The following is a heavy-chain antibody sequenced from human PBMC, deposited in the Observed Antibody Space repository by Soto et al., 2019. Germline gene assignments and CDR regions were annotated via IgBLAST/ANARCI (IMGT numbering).Heavy chain of an antibody. CDR3: TRDAAGVVVPAAYYYYYGMDV. Sequence: SVKVSCKASGYTFTYRYLHWVRQAPGQALEWMGWITPFNGNTNYAQKFQDRVTITRDRSMSTAYMELSSLRSEDTAMYYCTRDAAGVVVPAAYYYYYGMDVWGQGTTVTVSS. J-gene: IGHJ6*02. CDR1: GYTFTYRY. V-gene: IGHV1-45*02. D-gene: IGHD2-2*01. CDR2: ITPFNGNT.